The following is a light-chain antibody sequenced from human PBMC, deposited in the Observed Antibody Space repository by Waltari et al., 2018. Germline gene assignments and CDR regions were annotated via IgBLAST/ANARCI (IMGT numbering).Light chain of an antibody. CDR1: QDISTW. Sequence: DIQITQSPSTVSACVVDRDTITCRASQDISTWLAWYQQKPERATKLLFYKATKVSTLEGGVPPRFSGSGSGTEFTLTISSLQPDDFATYYCQQFDTYPWTFGQGTKVEIK. CDR2: KAT. V-gene: IGKV1-5*03. J-gene: IGKJ1*01. CDR3: QQFDTYPWT.